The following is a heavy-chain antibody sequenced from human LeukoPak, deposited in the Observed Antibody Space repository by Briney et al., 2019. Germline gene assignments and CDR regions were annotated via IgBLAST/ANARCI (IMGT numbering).Heavy chain of an antibody. V-gene: IGHV4-59*01. CDR1: GGSISSNF. Sequence: SETLSLTRTVSGGSISSNFWSWIRQPPGKGLEWIGYIYYTGSTNYNPSLKSRVTISIDTSENQFSLKLRSVTTADTAVYYCARTTPIYDSSGYSRYYFDSWGQGTLVTVSS. J-gene: IGHJ4*02. CDR2: IYYTGST. CDR3: ARTTPIYDSSGYSRYYFDS. D-gene: IGHD3-22*01.